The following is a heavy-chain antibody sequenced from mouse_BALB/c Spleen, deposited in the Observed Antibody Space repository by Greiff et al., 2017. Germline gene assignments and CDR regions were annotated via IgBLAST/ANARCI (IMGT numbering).Heavy chain of an antibody. D-gene: IGHD3-1*01. CDR3: TRARGANYYAMDD. V-gene: IGHV1-15*01. Sequence: AQLQQSGAELVRPGASVTLSCKASGYTFTDYEMHWVKQTPVHVLEGIGAIDPETGGTAYNQKFKGKATLTADKSASTAYMELRSLTSEDSAVYYCTRARGANYYAMDDWGQGTAVTV. CDR1: GYTFTDYE. J-gene: IGHJ4*01. CDR2: IDPETGGT.